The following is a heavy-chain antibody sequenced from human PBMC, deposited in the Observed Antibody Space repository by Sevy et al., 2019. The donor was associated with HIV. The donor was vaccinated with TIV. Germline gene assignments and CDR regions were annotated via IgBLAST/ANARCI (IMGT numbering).Heavy chain of an antibody. CDR3: ARDTGGIGMDV. D-gene: IGHD6-13*01. Sequence: GGSLRLSCAASGFTFSSHWMSWVRQAPGKGLEWVANIQPDGGEKYYVESVKGRTTISRDNAKNSLSHQGTSLRAEDTAVYYCARDTGGIGMDVWGQGTTVTVSS. V-gene: IGHV3-7*01. CDR2: IQPDGGEK. J-gene: IGHJ6*02. CDR1: GFTFSSHW.